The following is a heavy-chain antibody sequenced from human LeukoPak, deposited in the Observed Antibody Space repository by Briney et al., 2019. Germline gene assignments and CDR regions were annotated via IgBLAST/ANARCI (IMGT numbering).Heavy chain of an antibody. CDR1: GFTFGNYW. D-gene: IGHD3-16*01. CDR3: ALPPTPYYYYGVDV. V-gene: IGHV3-74*01. CDR2: INNDGTST. Sequence: PGGSLRLSCAASGFTFGNYWMHWGRQAPGKGLVWVSRINNDGTSTSYADSVKGRFTISRDNAKNTLYLQMNGLRAEDTAVYFCALPPTPYYYYGVDVWGQGTTVTVSS. J-gene: IGHJ6*02.